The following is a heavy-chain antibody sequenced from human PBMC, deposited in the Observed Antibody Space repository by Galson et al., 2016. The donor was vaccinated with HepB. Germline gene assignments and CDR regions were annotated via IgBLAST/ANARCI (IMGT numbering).Heavy chain of an antibody. D-gene: IGHD5-18*01. CDR3: ARGSRGYSYGSYYYYTMDV. CDR2: ISAGNGNT. J-gene: IGHJ6*02. V-gene: IGHV1-18*04. CDR1: RYTFTKSG. Sequence: SVKVSCKASRYTFTKSGFNWVRQAPGQGLEWMGWISAGNGNTNYAQKFQGRVTMTTDTSTSTAYMELRRLRSDDTAVYYCARGSRGYSYGSYYYYTMDVWGPGTTVTVSS.